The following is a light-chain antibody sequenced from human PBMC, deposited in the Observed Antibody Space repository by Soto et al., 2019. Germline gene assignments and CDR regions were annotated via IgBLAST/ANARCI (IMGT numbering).Light chain of an antibody. V-gene: IGLV2-14*01. CDR2: DVY. Sequence: QSALTQPASVSGSPGQSITISCTGTSSDIGAYNYVSWFQQNPGKAPKCMIYDVYSRPSGVSHRFSGSKSVNTASLTISGLQPEDEAVYYCTSYTTTNTLALGGGTKLTVL. J-gene: IGLJ2*01. CDR1: SSDIGAYNY. CDR3: TSYTTTNTLA.